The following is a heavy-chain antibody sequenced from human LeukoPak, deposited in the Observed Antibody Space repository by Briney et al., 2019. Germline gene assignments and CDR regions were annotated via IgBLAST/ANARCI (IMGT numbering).Heavy chain of an antibody. CDR1: GFTFSSYA. CDR2: ISGSGGST. Sequence: GGSLRLSCAASGFTFSSYAMSWVRQAPGKGLEWVSAISGSGGSTYYADSVKGRFTISRDNSKNTLYLQMNSLRAEDTAVYYCAREGVYGDYPTGGMDVWGQGTTVTVSS. D-gene: IGHD4-17*01. CDR3: AREGVYGDYPTGGMDV. V-gene: IGHV3-23*01. J-gene: IGHJ6*02.